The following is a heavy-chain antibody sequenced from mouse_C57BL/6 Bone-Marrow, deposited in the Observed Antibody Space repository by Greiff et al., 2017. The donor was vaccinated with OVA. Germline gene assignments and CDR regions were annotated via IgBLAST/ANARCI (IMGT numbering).Heavy chain of an antibody. CDR1: GFNIKDDY. Sequence: EVQLQQSGAELVRPGASVKLSCTASGFNIKDDYMHWVKQRPEQGLEWIGWIDPENGDTEYASKFQGKATITADTSSNTAYLQLSSLTSEDTPVYYCTTDDYGPFAYWGQGTLVTVSA. V-gene: IGHV14-4*01. CDR2: IDPENGDT. D-gene: IGHD2-4*01. CDR3: TTDDYGPFAY. J-gene: IGHJ3*01.